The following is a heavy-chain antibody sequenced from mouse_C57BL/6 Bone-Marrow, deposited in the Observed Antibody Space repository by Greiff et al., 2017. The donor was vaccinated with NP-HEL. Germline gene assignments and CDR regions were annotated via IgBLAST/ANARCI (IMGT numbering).Heavy chain of an antibody. V-gene: IGHV1-69*01. J-gene: IGHJ2*01. Sequence: VQLQQSGAELVMPGASVKLSCKASGYTFTSYWMHWVQQRPGPGLAWIGEIDPYDSYTNYNQKLKGTSTLTVDKSSSTAYMKLSSLTSEDSAVYYCAREKVGNYIYFDYWGQGTTLTVSS. CDR2: IDPYDSYT. CDR1: GYTFTSYW. CDR3: AREKVGNYIYFDY. D-gene: IGHD2-1*01.